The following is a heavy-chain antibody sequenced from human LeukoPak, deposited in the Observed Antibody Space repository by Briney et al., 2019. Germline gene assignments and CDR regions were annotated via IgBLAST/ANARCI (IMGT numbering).Heavy chain of an antibody. Sequence: GRSLRLSCAASGFNFRIYAMHWVRQAPGKGLEWVAVISDDRNNKYYADSVKGRFAISRDNSRNTFYLQMDSLRAEDTAVYYCARDQDGYDILTGGAFDIWGQGTMVTVSS. CDR1: GFNFRIYA. J-gene: IGHJ3*02. D-gene: IGHD3-9*01. V-gene: IGHV3-30*09. CDR2: ISDDRNNK. CDR3: ARDQDGYDILTGGAFDI.